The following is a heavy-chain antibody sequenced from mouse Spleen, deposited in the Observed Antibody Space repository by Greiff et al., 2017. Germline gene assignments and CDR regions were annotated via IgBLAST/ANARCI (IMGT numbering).Heavy chain of an antibody. J-gene: IGHJ1*01. CDR1: GYTFTDYY. V-gene: IGHV1-19*01. D-gene: IGHD2-14*01. Sequence: VQLKQSGPVLVKPGASVKMSCKASGYTFTDYYMNWVKQSHGKSLEWIGVINPYNGGTSYNQKFKGKATLTVDKSSSTAYMELNSLTSEDSAVYYCANRYEYFDVWGAGTTVTVSS. CDR2: INPYNGGT. CDR3: ANRYEYFDV.